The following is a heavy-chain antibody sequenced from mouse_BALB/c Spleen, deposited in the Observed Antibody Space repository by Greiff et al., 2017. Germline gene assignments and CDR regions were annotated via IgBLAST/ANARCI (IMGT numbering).Heavy chain of an antibody. CDR1: GYTFTSYW. CDR3: ARDYRYGDRFAY. CDR2: INPSTGYT. Sequence: QVQLQQSGAELAKPGASVKMSCKASGYTFTSYWMHWVKQRPGQGLEWIGYINPSTGYTEYNQKFKDKATLTVDKSSSTAYMELLSLTSEDSAVYYCARDYRYGDRFAYWGQGTLVTVSA. V-gene: IGHV1-7*01. J-gene: IGHJ3*01. D-gene: IGHD2-14*01.